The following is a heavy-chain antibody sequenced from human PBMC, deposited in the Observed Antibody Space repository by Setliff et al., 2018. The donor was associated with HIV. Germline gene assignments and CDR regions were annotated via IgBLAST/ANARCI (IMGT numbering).Heavy chain of an antibody. CDR2: ISTRGGT. V-gene: IGHV4-4*09. Sequence: PSETLSLTCTVSAGSISSYYWTWIRQPPGKGLEWIGYISTRGGTTYNPSLKSRVTISVDTSKNQFSLKLSSVTAADTAVYYCARASPMTTVVTQSGYGAFDIWGQGTMVTVSS. D-gene: IGHD4-17*01. J-gene: IGHJ3*02. CDR3: ARASPMTTVVTQSGYGAFDI. CDR1: AGSISSYY.